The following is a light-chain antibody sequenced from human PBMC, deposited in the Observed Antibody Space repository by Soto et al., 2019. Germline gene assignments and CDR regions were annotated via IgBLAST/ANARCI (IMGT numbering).Light chain of an antibody. CDR3: MQGTHWPPT. V-gene: IGKV2-30*01. J-gene: IGKJ1*01. CDR1: QSLVYSDGIAY. CDR2: KAS. Sequence: DVVMTQSPLSLPVTLGQPASISCRSSQSLVYSDGIAYLSWFQQRPGQSPRRLIYKASNRDSGVPDRVSGSGSGTDFTLQIDRVEAEDFGIYYCMQGTHWPPTCGRGTRVEIK.